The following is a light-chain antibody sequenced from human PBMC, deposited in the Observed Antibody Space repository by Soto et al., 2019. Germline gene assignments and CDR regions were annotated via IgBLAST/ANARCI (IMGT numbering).Light chain of an antibody. J-gene: IGLJ1*01. V-gene: IGLV2-14*01. Sequence: QSVLTQPASVSGSPVQSITISCTGTSSDVGGYNYVSWYQQLPGKAPKLMIYDVNNRPSGVSNRFSGSKSGNTASLTISGLQAEDEADYYCSSYTGSSNFVFGTGTKVTVL. CDR1: SSDVGGYNY. CDR2: DVN. CDR3: SSYTGSSNFV.